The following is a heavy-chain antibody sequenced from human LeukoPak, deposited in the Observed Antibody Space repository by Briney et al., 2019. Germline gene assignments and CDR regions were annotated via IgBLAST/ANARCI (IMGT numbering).Heavy chain of an antibody. D-gene: IGHD5-24*01. V-gene: IGHV3-74*01. J-gene: IGHJ4*02. CDR1: GFSFTDYP. CDR2: INTDGRNT. CDR3: AKGEPWFEY. Sequence: GGSVRLSCATSGFSFTDYPMNWVRQAPGKGLVWVSRINTDGRNTGYAASVKGRFTISRDNSKNTLYLQMNSLRAEDTAVYFCAKGEPWFEYWGQGTLV.